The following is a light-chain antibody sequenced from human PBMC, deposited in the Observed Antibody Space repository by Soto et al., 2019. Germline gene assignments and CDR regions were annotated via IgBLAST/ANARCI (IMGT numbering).Light chain of an antibody. Sequence: EVAMTQYTATLSVSRGEGATRSCRVSQIDSGDLAGYPRNPGQALRLLIYGGSTRDIGIPARFSGSGSGTEFNLTIINLQSEDFAIYYCRDYNKWPPEAFGQGTKVDI. V-gene: IGKV3-15*01. J-gene: IGKJ1*01. CDR2: GGS. CDR1: QIDSGD. CDR3: RDYNKWPPEA.